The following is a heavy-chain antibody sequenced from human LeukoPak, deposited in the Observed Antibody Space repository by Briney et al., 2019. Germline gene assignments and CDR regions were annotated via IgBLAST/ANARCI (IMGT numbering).Heavy chain of an antibody. Sequence: ASVKVSCKASGYTFTSYYMHWVRQAPGQGLEWMGIINPSGGSTSYAQKFQGRVTTTRDTSTSTVYMELSSLRSEDTAVYYCARPRAVRGGFDYWGQGTLVTVSS. J-gene: IGHJ4*02. V-gene: IGHV1-46*01. CDR1: GYTFTSYY. CDR3: ARPRAVRGGFDY. CDR2: INPSGGST. D-gene: IGHD3-10*01.